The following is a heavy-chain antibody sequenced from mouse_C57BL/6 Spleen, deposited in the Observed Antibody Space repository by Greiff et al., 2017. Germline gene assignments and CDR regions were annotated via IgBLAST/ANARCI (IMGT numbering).Heavy chain of an antibody. D-gene: IGHD1-1*01. Sequence: VQLQQSGPELVKPGASVKIPCKASGYTFTDYNMDWVKQSPGKSLEWIGDINPNNGGTIYNQKFKGKATLTVDKSSSTAYMELRSLTSEDTAVYYCARLDYYGTFDYWGQGTTLTVSS. J-gene: IGHJ2*01. CDR3: ARLDYYGTFDY. CDR2: INPNNGGT. CDR1: GYTFTDYN. V-gene: IGHV1-18*01.